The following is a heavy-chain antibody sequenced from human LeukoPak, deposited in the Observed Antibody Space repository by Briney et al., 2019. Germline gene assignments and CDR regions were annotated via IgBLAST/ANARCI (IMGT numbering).Heavy chain of an antibody. CDR1: GFTFSIYG. Sequence: GGSLRLSCAPSGFTFSIYGMLWVRHATGKGLEGVAVISYDGRNKYYADSVKGRFTISRDNSKNTLYLQMNSLRAEDTAVYYCAKEYGSGSYGSYAFDIWGQGTMVTVSS. J-gene: IGHJ3*02. CDR2: ISYDGRNK. CDR3: AKEYGSGSYGSYAFDI. V-gene: IGHV3-30*18. D-gene: IGHD3-10*01.